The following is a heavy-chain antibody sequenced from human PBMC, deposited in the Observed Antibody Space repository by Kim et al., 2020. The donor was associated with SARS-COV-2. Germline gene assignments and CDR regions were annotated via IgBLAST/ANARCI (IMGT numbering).Heavy chain of an antibody. V-gene: IGHV4-39*01. J-gene: IGHJ4*02. D-gene: IGHD3-22*01. CDR1: GGSISSSSYY. CDR3: ARQTGWLSWDGWLVLY. CDR2: IYYSGST. Sequence: SETLSLTCTVSGGSISSSSYYWGWIRQPPGKGLEWIGSIYYSGSTYYNPSLKSRVTISVDTSKNQFSLKLSSVTAADTAVYYCARQTGWLSWDGWLVLYWGQGTLVTVSA.